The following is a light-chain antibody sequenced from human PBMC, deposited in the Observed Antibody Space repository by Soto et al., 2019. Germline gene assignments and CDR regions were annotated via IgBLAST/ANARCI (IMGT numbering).Light chain of an antibody. CDR3: QQYNSFAPYS. CDR1: QSISFW. Sequence: DIQMTHSPSTLSASVGDRVTITCRSSQSISFWLAWYQQKPGKAPKLLIYDASTLYSGVPSRFSGSRSGTEFTLTISSLQPDDFASYYCQQYNSFAPYSFGQGTKLEI. V-gene: IGKV1-5*01. CDR2: DAS. J-gene: IGKJ2*03.